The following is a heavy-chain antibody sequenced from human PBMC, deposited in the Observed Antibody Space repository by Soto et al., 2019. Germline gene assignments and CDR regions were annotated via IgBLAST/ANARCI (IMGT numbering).Heavy chain of an antibody. CDR1: GYTFTSYD. CDR2: MNPNSGNT. Sequence: QVQLVQSGAEVKKPGASVKVSCKASGYTFTSYDINWVRQATGQGLEWMGWMNPNSGNTGYAQEFQGRVTMTMNTSISTAYMDLSSLRSDDTAVYYCATERAAAGFDYWGQGPLVTVSS. V-gene: IGHV1-8*01. CDR3: ATERAAAGFDY. D-gene: IGHD6-13*01. J-gene: IGHJ4*02.